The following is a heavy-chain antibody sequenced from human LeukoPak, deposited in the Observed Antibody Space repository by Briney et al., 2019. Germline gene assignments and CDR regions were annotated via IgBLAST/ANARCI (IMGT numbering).Heavy chain of an antibody. J-gene: IGHJ4*02. CDR3: ARVGGWEPKLHGLTFAY. CDR1: GGSISSYY. V-gene: IGHV4-59*01. D-gene: IGHD1-26*01. Sequence: SETLSLTCTVSGGSISSYYWTWIRQPPGKGLEWIGYIYYTGSTNYNPSLKSRVTMSADTSKNQFSLKLSSVTTADTAVYFCARVGGWEPKLHGLTFAYFDQGTLVTVSS. CDR2: IYYTGST.